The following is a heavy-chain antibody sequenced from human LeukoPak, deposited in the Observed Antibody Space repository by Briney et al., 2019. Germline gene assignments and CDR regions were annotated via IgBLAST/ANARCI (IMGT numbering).Heavy chain of an antibody. CDR1: GFTFNTWS. CDR2: IYYSGST. D-gene: IGHD3-3*01. V-gene: IGHV4-59*01. Sequence: PGGSLRLSCTASGFTFNTWSMNWVRQAPGKGLEWIGYIYYSGSTNYNPSLKSRVTISVDTSKNQFSLKLSSVTAADTAVYYCARVSGLEDFWSGYAFDYWGQGTLVTVSS. J-gene: IGHJ4*02. CDR3: ARVSGLEDFWSGYAFDY.